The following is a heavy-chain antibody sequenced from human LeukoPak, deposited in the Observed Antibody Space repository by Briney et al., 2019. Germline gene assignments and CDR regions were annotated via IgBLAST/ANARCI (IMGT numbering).Heavy chain of an antibody. J-gene: IGHJ6*02. D-gene: IGHD4-23*01. Sequence: SETLSLTCGVSGGSISSTNRWSWVRQPPGKGLEWIGEIYHTGSTNYNPSLKSRVTILVDESNNHFSLRLSSLTAADTAVYYCARFGYVETTVATPIKYYFAMDVWGQGTTVTVSS. CDR2: IYHTGST. V-gene: IGHV4-4*02. CDR3: ARFGYVETTVATPIKYYFAMDV. CDR1: GGSISSTNR.